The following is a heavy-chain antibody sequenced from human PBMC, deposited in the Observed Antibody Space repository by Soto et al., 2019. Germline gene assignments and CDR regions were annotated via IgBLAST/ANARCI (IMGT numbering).Heavy chain of an antibody. CDR2: IYYSGNT. Sequence: QVQLQESGPGLVKPSQTLSLTCTVSGGSISSGGYYCSWIRQHTGKGLEWIGYIYYSGNTDYNPSLKSRVTRSVDTYKSQYSLKMPYVTAGDSSVYYCARSVFPWGKVNLVTVS. CDR3: ARSVFP. CDR1: GGSISSGGYY. J-gene: IGHJ5*02. V-gene: IGHV4-31*03.